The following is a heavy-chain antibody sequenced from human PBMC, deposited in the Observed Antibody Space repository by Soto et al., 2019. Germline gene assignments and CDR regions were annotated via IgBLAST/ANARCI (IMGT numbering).Heavy chain of an antibody. Sequence: SGPTLVNPTETLTLTCTVSGFSLSNARMGVSWIRQPPGKALEWLAHIFSNDEKSYSTSLKSRLTISKDTSKSQVVLTMTNMDPVDTATYYCARAFPAHYFYTDFWGKGTTVTVSS. CDR2: IFSNDEK. J-gene: IGHJ6*03. CDR1: GFSLSNARMG. V-gene: IGHV2-26*01. CDR3: ARAFPAHYFYTDF. D-gene: IGHD2-2*01.